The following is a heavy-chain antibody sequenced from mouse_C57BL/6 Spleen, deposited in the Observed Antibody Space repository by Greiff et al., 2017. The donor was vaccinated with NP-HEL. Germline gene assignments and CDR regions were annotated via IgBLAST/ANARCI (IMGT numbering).Heavy chain of an antibody. J-gene: IGHJ4*01. V-gene: IGHV1-26*01. CDR3: ARRYYRYYAMDY. D-gene: IGHD2-3*01. CDR1: GYTFTDYY. Sequence: EVKLQQSGPELVKPGASVKISCKASGYTFTDYYMNWVKQSHGKSLEWIGDINPNNGGTSYNQKFKGKATLTVDKSSSTAYMELRSLTSEDSAVYYCARRYYRYYAMDYWGQGTSVTVSS. CDR2: INPNNGGT.